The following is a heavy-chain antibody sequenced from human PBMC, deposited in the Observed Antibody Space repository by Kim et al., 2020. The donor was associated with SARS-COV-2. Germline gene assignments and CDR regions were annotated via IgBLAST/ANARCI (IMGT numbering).Heavy chain of an antibody. J-gene: IGHJ6*02. Sequence: ASVKVSCKASGYTFTSYYMHWVRQAPGQGLEWMGIINPSGGSTSYAQKFQGRVTMTRDTSTSTVYMELSSLRSEDTAVYYCARVTSKVRSYQLLVEDYYGMDVWGQGTTVTVSS. CDR1: GYTFTSYY. D-gene: IGHD2-2*01. CDR3: ARVTSKVRSYQLLVEDYYGMDV. CDR2: INPSGGST. V-gene: IGHV1-46*01.